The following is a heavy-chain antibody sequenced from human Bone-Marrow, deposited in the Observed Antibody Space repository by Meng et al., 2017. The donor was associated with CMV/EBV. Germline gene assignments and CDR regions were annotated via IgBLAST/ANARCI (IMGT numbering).Heavy chain of an antibody. Sequence: GESLKISCAASGFTFSSYGMHWVRQAPGKGLEWVSVIYSGGSTYYADSVKGRFTISRDNSKNTLYLQMNSLRAEDTAVYYCASSRFWGQGTLVTVSS. V-gene: IGHV3-NL1*01. CDR3: ASSRF. CDR2: IYSGGST. J-gene: IGHJ1*01. CDR1: GFTFSSYG.